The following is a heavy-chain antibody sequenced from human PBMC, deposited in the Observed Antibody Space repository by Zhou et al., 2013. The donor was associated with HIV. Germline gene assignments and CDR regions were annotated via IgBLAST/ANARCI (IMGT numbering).Heavy chain of an antibody. D-gene: IGHD3-10*01. CDR3: ARVPGAXDY. V-gene: IGHV3-64*01. CDR1: GFTFSSYA. J-gene: IGHJ4*02. CDR2: ISSDGGST. Sequence: EVQLVESGGGLVQPGGSLRLSCAASGFTFSSYAMHWVRQAPGKGLEYVSAISSDGGSTYYANSVKGRFTISRDNSKNTLYLQMGSLRAEDMAVYYCARVPGAXDYWGQGTLVTVSS.